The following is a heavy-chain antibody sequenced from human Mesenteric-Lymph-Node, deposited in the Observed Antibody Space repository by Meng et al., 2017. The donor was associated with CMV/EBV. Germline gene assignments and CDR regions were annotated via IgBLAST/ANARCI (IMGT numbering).Heavy chain of an antibody. CDR2: INHSGST. CDR1: GGSFSGYY. V-gene: IGHV4-34*01. J-gene: IGHJ4*02. CDR3: ARCVGSIAARPVDY. D-gene: IGHD6-6*01. Sequence: SETLSLTCAVYGGSFSGYYWSWIRQPPGKGLEWIGEINHSGSTNYNPSLKSRVTISVDTSKNQFSLKLSSVTAADTAVYYCARCVGSIAARPVDYWGQGTLVTVSS.